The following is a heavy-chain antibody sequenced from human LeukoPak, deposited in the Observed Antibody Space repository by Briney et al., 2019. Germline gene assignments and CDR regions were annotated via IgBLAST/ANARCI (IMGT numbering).Heavy chain of an antibody. V-gene: IGHV3-11*01. J-gene: IGHJ5*02. CDR1: GLTFSDYY. CDR2: INIGGTNT. Sequence: GGSLRLSCAASGLTFSDYYMSWIRQAPGKGLEWLSYINIGGTNTHYADSVKGRFTISRDNSKKSLYFEMTNLRAEDTAVYYCATHGAGFATWGQGVLVTVSS. D-gene: IGHD5-24*01. CDR3: ATHGAGFAT.